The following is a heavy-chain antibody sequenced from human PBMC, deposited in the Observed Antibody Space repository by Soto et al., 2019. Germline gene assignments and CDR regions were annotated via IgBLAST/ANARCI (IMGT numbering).Heavy chain of an antibody. V-gene: IGHV3-74*01. CDR3: RRGPRADAPGKGDY. D-gene: IGHD1-26*01. CDR2: IIDDGATT. CDR1: GVTFSMYS. Sequence: RPSSVLSGVTFSMYSMHWVRPVPGRSPCWVSRIIDDGATTNYADSVRGRFTISRDNSKNTLYLQMNNFKPDDNAIYYCRRGPRADAPGKGDYWGQGTPVTVSS. J-gene: IGHJ4*02.